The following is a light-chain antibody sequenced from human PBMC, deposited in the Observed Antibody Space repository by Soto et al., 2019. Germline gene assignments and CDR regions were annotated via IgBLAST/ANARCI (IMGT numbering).Light chain of an antibody. CDR3: QQYGSSPPLYT. CDR1: QSVSSNF. V-gene: IGKV3-20*01. CDR2: GAS. J-gene: IGKJ2*01. Sequence: EIVLTQSPGTLSLSPGERATLSCRASQSVSSNFLAWYQQKPGQAPRLLIYGASSRATGIPDRFSGSGSGTDFTLAISRLEPEDFAVYYCQQYGSSPPLYTFAQGTKLDIK.